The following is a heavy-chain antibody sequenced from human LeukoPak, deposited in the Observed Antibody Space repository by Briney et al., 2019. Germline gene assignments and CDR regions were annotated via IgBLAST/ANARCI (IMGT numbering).Heavy chain of an antibody. J-gene: IGHJ4*02. CDR1: GGSISSSHW. CDR3: AAGFAESGYSSGWYFDY. D-gene: IGHD6-19*01. V-gene: IGHV4-4*02. Sequence: SETLSLTCAVSGGSISSSHWWSWVRQPPGKGLEWIGEIYHSGSTNYNPSLKSRVTISVDKSKNHFSLKLSSVTAADTAVYYCAAGFAESGYSSGWYFDYWGQGTLVTVSS. CDR2: IYHSGST.